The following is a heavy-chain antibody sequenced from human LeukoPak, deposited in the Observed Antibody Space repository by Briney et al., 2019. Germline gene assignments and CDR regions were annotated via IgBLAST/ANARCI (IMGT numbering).Heavy chain of an antibody. CDR1: GFTFSSYA. V-gene: IGHV3-23*01. Sequence: GGSLRLSCAASGFTFSSYAMSWVRQAPGKGLEWVSTISGSGGGTYYADSVKGRFTISRDNSKNTLFSQMNSLRAEDTAVYYCAKGATVVVVTTIQYWGQGTLVTVSS. J-gene: IGHJ1*01. CDR3: AKGATVVVVTTIQY. CDR2: ISGSGGGT. D-gene: IGHD3-22*01.